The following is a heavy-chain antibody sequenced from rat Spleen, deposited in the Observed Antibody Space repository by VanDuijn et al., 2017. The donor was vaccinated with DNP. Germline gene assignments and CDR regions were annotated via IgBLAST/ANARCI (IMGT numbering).Heavy chain of an antibody. CDR3: TSNPHIRTAAPFDY. CDR2: ISTGGGNT. CDR1: GFTFSDYG. D-gene: IGHD3-8*01. J-gene: IGHJ2*01. V-gene: IGHV5S13*01. Sequence: EVQLVESDGGLVQPGRSLKLSCAASGFTFSDYGMAWVRQTPTKGLEWVASISTGGGNTYYRDSVKGRFTISRDNAKSTLYLQMDSLRSEDTATYYCTSNPHIRTAAPFDYWGPGVMVTVSS.